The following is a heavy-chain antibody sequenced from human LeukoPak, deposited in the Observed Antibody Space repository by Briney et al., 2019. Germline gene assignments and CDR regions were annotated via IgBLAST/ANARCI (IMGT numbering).Heavy chain of an antibody. CDR2: IYPGDSDT. J-gene: IGHJ3*02. CDR3: AKYLGARNGYYPGAFDI. D-gene: IGHD5-18*01. Sequence: GESLKISCKGSGYNFAKYWIGWVRQMPGKGLEWMGVIYPGDSDTKYSPSFQGPVALSADKSNSIAYLQWSSLRASDTAMYYCAKYLGARNGYYPGAFDIWGQGTMVTVSS. V-gene: IGHV5-51*01. CDR1: GYNFAKYW.